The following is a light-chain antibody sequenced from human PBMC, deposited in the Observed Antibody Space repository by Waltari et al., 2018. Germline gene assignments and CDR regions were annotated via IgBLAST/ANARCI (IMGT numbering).Light chain of an antibody. Sequence: QSALTQPASVSGSPGQSITISCTGTSSDVGSYNLVSWYQQHPGKAPKLMIYEGTKRPPGVSNRFSGSKSGNTASLTISGLQAEYEADYYCCSYAGSSTFLFGGGTKLTVL. J-gene: IGLJ2*01. CDR1: SSDVGSYNL. CDR2: EGT. CDR3: CSYAGSSTFL. V-gene: IGLV2-23*01.